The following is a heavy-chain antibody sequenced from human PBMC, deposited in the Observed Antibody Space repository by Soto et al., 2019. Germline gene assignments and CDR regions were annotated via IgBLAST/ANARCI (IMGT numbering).Heavy chain of an antibody. V-gene: IGHV3-23*01. CDR2: ISGSGGST. CDR1: GFTFSSYA. Sequence: GGSLRLSCAASGFTFSSYAMSLVRQAPGKGLEWVSAISGSGGSTYYADSVKGRFTISRDNSKNTLYLQMNSLRAEDTAVYYCAKDRLTYYDILTGYTAPIDIWGQGTMVTVSS. J-gene: IGHJ3*02. CDR3: AKDRLTYYDILTGYTAPIDI. D-gene: IGHD3-9*01.